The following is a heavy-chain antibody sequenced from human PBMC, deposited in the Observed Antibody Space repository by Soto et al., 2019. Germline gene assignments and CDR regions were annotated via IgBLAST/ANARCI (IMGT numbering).Heavy chain of an antibody. CDR2: IYPGDSDT. CDR3: ARRQGGYCSSTACMGWFDH. J-gene: IGHJ5*02. V-gene: IGHV5-51*01. CDR1: EYSFTSYW. D-gene: IGHD2-2*01. Sequence: PGESLKISCKGSEYSFTSYWIAWVRQMPGKGLEWMGIIYPGDSDTRYSPSFEGQVTISADKSISTAYLQWSSLKASDTAIYYCARRQGGYCSSTACMGWFDHWGQGTLVTVSS.